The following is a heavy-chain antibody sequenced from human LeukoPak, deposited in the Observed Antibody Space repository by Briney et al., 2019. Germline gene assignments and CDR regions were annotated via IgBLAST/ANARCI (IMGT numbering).Heavy chain of an antibody. V-gene: IGHV3-30*02. J-gene: IGHJ6*03. CDR1: GFTFSSYG. CDR2: IRYDGSNK. CDR3: AKDEKLGIDYYYYYMDA. Sequence: PGGSLRLSCAASGFTFSSYGMHWVRQAPGKGLEWVAFIRYDGSNKYYADSVKGRFTISRDNSKNTLYLQMNSLRAEDTAVYYCAKDEKLGIDYYYYYMDAWGKGTTVTVSS. D-gene: IGHD7-27*01.